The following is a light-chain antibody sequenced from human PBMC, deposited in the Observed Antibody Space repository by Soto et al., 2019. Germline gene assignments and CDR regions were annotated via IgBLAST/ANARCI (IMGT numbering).Light chain of an antibody. CDR2: KAS. J-gene: IGKJ1*01. CDR1: QSISGW. CDR3: QQYNSYSWT. V-gene: IGKV1-5*03. Sequence: DIQMTQSPSSLSASVGDRVTITFRASQSISGWLAWYQQKPGKAPNLLIYKASSLERGVPSRFRGSGSGTEFTLTISSLQPDDVATYYCQQYNSYSWTFGQGTKVAIK.